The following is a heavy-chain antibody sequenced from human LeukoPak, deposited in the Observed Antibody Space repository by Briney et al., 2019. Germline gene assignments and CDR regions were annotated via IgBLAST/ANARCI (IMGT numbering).Heavy chain of an antibody. D-gene: IGHD2-15*01. J-gene: IGHJ6*03. Sequence: SETLSLTCAVYGGSFRGYYWRWIRQPPGKGLEWIGEVNHSGSTNYNPSLKSRGTISVDTSKNQFSLKLSSVTAADTAVYYCARVRRKRCSGGSCYNYYYYMDVWGKGTTVTVSS. CDR3: ARVRRKRCSGGSCYNYYYYMDV. CDR1: GGSFRGYY. V-gene: IGHV4-34*01. CDR2: VNHSGST.